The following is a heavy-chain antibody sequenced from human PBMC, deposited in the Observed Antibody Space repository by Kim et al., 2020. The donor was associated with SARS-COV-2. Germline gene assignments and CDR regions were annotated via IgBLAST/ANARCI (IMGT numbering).Heavy chain of an antibody. J-gene: IGHJ1*01. CDR1: GYTFTSYD. V-gene: IGHV1-8*01. CDR3: ASYQYVWGSYGSEYFQH. D-gene: IGHD3-16*01. CDR2: MNPNSGNT. Sequence: ASVKVSCKASGYTFTSYDINWVRQATGQGLEWMGWMNPNSGNTGYAQKFQGRVTMTRNTSISTAYMELSSLRSEDTAVYYCASYQYVWGSYGSEYFQHWGQGTLVTVSS.